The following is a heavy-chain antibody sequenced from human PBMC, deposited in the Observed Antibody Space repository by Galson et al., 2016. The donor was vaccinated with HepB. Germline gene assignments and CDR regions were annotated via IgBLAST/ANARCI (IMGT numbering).Heavy chain of an antibody. V-gene: IGHV3-48*02. CDR3: ARGYTSGNFYQ. Sequence: SLRLSCAASGFTFSSHGMNWIRQAPGKGPEWVSQIKSRSPNVYYADSVKGRFTISRDNAKNSVYLQMNSLRDEDTAVYYCARGYTSGNFYQWGQGTLVTVSS. CDR2: IKSRSPNV. D-gene: IGHD3-10*01. J-gene: IGHJ4*02. CDR1: GFTFSSHG.